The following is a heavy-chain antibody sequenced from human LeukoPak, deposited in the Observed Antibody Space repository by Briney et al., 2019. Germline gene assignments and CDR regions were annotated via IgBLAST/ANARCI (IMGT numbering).Heavy chain of an antibody. CDR3: ARHLSVVGVAATPGYYYGMDV. Sequence: SETLSLTCTVSGGSISSYYWSWIRQPPGKGLEWIGYIYYSGSTNYNPSLKSRVTISVDTSKNQFSLKLSSVTAADTDVYYCARHLSVVGVAATPGYYYGMDVWGQGTTVTVSS. CDR2: IYYSGST. CDR1: GGSISSYY. J-gene: IGHJ6*02. D-gene: IGHD2-15*01. V-gene: IGHV4-59*08.